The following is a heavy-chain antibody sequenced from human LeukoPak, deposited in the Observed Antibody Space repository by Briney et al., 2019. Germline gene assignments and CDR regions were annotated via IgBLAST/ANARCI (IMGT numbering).Heavy chain of an antibody. D-gene: IGHD2-15*01. J-gene: IGHJ4*02. CDR2: IYYSGST. V-gene: IGHV4-59*08. CDR1: GGSISSYF. CDR3: ARRGCSAGSCYLGV. Sequence: SETLSLTCTVSGGSISSYFWSWIRQPPGKALEWIGYIYYSGSTNYNPSLKSRVTISVDTSKNQFSLKLSSVTAADTVVYYCARRGCSAGSCYLGVWGQGILVTVSS.